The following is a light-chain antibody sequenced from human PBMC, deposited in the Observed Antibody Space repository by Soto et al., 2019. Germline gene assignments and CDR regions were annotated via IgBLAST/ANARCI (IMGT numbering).Light chain of an antibody. J-gene: IGKJ1*01. V-gene: IGKV3D-15*01. CDR3: QQYSNWPPWT. Sequence: IVMTQSPATLSVSPGQRATLSCRASQSVSTNLAWYQQKPGQAPRLLIYGASTRATGIPARFSGSGSGTAFTITISGLPSADFAVYYGQQYSNWPPWTLGQGTRVDFK. CDR1: QSVSTN. CDR2: GAS.